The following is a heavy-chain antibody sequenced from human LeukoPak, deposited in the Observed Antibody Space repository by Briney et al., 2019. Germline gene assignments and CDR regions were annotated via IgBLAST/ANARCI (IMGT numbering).Heavy chain of an antibody. D-gene: IGHD5-24*01. J-gene: IGHJ3*02. CDR2: ISYDGSNK. CDR3: AILSTDGYNYDAFDI. Sequence: GGSLRLSCAASGFTFRSYAMHWVRQAPGKGLEWVAVISYDGSNKYYADSVKGRFTISRDNSKNTLYLQMNSLRAEDTAVYYCAILSTDGYNYDAFDIWGQGTMVTVSS. V-gene: IGHV3-30-3*01. CDR1: GFTFRSYA.